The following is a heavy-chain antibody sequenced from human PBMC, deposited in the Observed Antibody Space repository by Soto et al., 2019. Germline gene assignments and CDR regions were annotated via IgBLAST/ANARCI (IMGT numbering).Heavy chain of an antibody. D-gene: IGHD3-9*01. CDR3: ARDRGILTGYSYY. Sequence: PVGSLRLSCAASGFTFSSYSMNWVRQAPGKGLEWVSSISSSSSYIYYADSVKGRFTISRDNAKNSLYLQMNSLRAEDTAVYYCARDRGILTGYSYYWGQGTLVTVSS. V-gene: IGHV3-21*01. CDR2: ISSSSSYI. CDR1: GFTFSSYS. J-gene: IGHJ4*02.